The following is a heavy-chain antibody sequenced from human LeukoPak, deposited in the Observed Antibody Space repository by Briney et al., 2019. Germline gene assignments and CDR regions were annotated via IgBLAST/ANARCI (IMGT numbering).Heavy chain of an antibody. D-gene: IGHD3-10*01. CDR3: ARDSTYYYDSVSSGPLYFDI. J-gene: IGHJ4*02. CDR2: ISSGGTYK. Sequence: GGSLRLSCAASGFTFSNYAMHWVRQAPGKGLEWVSLISSGGTYKYYADSVKGRFNISRDNSKNTLYLQLNSLRVEDTAVYDCARDSTYYYDSVSSGPLYFDIWGQGTLVTVSS. V-gene: IGHV3-30*01. CDR1: GFTFSNYA.